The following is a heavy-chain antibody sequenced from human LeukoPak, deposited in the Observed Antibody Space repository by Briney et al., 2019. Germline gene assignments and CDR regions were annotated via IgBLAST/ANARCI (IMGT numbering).Heavy chain of an antibody. CDR1: GGTFSSYA. Sequence: ASVKVSCKASGGTFSSYAISWVRQATGQGLEWMGWMNPNSGNTGYAQKFQGRVTMTRNTSISTAYMELSSLRSEDTAVYYCARGSLPLAAAVFDPWGQGTLVTVSS. D-gene: IGHD6-13*01. CDR3: ARGSLPLAAAVFDP. J-gene: IGHJ5*02. V-gene: IGHV1-8*02. CDR2: MNPNSGNT.